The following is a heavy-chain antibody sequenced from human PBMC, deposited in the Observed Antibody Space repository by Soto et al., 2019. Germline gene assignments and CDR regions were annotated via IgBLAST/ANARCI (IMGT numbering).Heavy chain of an antibody. Sequence: SETLSLTCAVYGGSFSGYYWSWIRQPPGKGLEWIGEINHSGSTNYNPSLKSRVTISVDTSKNQFSLKLSSVTAADTAVYYCASVGSGWSRGDYWGQGTLVTV. CDR3: ASVGSGWSRGDY. J-gene: IGHJ4*02. CDR2: INHSGST. D-gene: IGHD6-19*01. CDR1: GGSFSGYY. V-gene: IGHV4-34*01.